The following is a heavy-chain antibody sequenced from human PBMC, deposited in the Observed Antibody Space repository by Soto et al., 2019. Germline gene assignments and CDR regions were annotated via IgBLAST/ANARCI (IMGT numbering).Heavy chain of an antibody. D-gene: IGHD2-2*01. CDR1: GFTFRTYA. CDR3: AKGGEGSCSRTSCLYFSDS. CDR2: ISDSGTT. Sequence: EVQLLDSGGGLVQPGGSLRLSCAASGFTFRTYAMSWVRQAPGKGLEWVSTISDSGTTYYASSVKGRFTISRDNSRNTLDLQMNSLRVYDTAVYYCAKGGEGSCSRTSCLYFSDSWGQGTLVTVSS. J-gene: IGHJ5*02. V-gene: IGHV3-23*01.